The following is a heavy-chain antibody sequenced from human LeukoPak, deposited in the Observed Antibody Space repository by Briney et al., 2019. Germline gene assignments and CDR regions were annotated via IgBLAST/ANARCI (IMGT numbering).Heavy chain of an antibody. CDR1: GHSFTDYW. CDR3: ASPTGRGCTSSSCYVDAFDI. J-gene: IGHJ3*02. D-gene: IGHD2-2*01. Sequence: GESLKISCKVSGHSFTDYWIGWVRQMPGKGLEWMGVIFPGYSDTRYSPSFQGRVTISADKSISTAYLQWSSLKASDTAIYYCASPTGRGCTSSSCYVDAFDIWGQGTMVTVSS. CDR2: IFPGYSDT. V-gene: IGHV5-51*01.